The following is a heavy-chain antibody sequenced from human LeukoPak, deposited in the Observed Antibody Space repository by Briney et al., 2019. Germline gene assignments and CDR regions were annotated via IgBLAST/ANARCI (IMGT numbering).Heavy chain of an antibody. V-gene: IGHV3-49*04. D-gene: IGHD2-2*01. J-gene: IGHJ4*02. CDR3: TRDIVSISQPYYFDY. Sequence: GRSLRLSCTASGFTFGYHAINWVRQAPGRGLEWVGFIRSQAYSGTTEYATSVKDRFTISRDDSKSIAYLQMNSLKTEDTAVYYCTRDIVSISQPYYFDYWGQGTLVTVSS. CDR1: GFTFGYHA. CDR2: IRSQAYSGTT.